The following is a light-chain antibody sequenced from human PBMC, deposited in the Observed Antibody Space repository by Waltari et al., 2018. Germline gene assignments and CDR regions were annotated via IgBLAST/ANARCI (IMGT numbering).Light chain of an antibody. CDR3: QLYGVSLWT. CDR1: QSVSSSY. Sequence: IVLTQSPGTLSLSPGERVTLSCRASQSVSSSYLSWYQHKPGQAPRLLIYSASSRATGIPDRFTGSGSGTDFTLTISRLEPEDFAVYYCQLYGVSLWTFGQGTKVEIK. CDR2: SAS. V-gene: IGKV3-20*01. J-gene: IGKJ1*01.